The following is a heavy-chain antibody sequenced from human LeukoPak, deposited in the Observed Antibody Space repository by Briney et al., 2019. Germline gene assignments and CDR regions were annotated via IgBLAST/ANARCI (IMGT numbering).Heavy chain of an antibody. D-gene: IGHD3-10*01. CDR1: GGTFGDYA. CDR3: ARVNFRDYRGYTWFEP. CDR2: VRTKTHGGAP. Sequence: GGSLRLSCKGSGGTFGDYAVTWFRQAPGKGLEWVGFVRTKTHGGAPETAASVKCRFNVSRDDSEGIAYLQMTSLRPEDTAMYYCARVNFRDYRGYTWFEPWGQGTLVTVSS. J-gene: IGHJ5*02. V-gene: IGHV3-49*03.